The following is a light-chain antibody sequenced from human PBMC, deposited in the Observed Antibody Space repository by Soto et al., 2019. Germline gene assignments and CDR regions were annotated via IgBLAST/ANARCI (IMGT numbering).Light chain of an antibody. CDR2: EVS. CDR3: SAYAGSNNLVV. V-gene: IGLV2-8*01. CDR1: SSDIGGYNY. Sequence: QSALTQPPSASGSPGQSVTISCTGTSSDIGGYNYVSWYQQHPGKAPKLMLYEVSKRPSGVPDRSAGSKSGNTASLTVSGRQADDEADYYCSAYAGSNNLVVFGGGTKLTVL. J-gene: IGLJ2*01.